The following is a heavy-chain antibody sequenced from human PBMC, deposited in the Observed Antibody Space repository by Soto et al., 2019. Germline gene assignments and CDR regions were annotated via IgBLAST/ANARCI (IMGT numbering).Heavy chain of an antibody. D-gene: IGHD3-3*01. CDR2: SSGSGGST. V-gene: IGHV3-23*01. CDR3: AKDGTICGVVMNNWFDP. J-gene: IGHJ5*02. Sequence: EVQLLESGGGLVQPGGSLRLSCAASGFTFSSYVMSWVGQAPGTGLEWVSSSSGSGGSTYLADSVKGRFTISTGNSKNTSSLKVNSVVGEDTAVYYCAKDGTICGVVMNNWFDPWGQGTLVTVSS. CDR1: GFTFSSYV.